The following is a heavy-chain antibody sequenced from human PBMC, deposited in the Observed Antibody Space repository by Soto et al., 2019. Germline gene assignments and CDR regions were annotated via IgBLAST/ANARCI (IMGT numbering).Heavy chain of an antibody. J-gene: IGHJ5*02. CDR3: ARGLKPRYCSGGSCYSRWFDP. D-gene: IGHD2-15*01. CDR1: GGSFSGYY. CDR2: INHSGST. Sequence: SETLSLTCAVYGGSFSGYYWSWIRQPPGKGLEWIGEINHSGSTNYNPSFKSRVTISVDTSKNQFSLKLSSVTAADTAVYYCARGLKPRYCSGGSCYSRWFDPWGQGTLVTVSS. V-gene: IGHV4-34*01.